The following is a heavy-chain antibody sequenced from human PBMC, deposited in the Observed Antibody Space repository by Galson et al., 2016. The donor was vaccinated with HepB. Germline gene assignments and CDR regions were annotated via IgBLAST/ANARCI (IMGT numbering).Heavy chain of an antibody. CDR3: ARWDVGASAFDI. D-gene: IGHD3-10*01. V-gene: IGHV4-39*01. Sequence: ETLSLTCTVSGGSINSRNYYWGWIRQPPGKGLEWIGTIYYSGSAYYNPSLKSRTTISIDTSKNQFSLKLRSVTATDTAAYYCARWDVGASAFDIWGQGTMVTVSS. CDR1: GGSINSRNYY. CDR2: IYYSGSA. J-gene: IGHJ3*02.